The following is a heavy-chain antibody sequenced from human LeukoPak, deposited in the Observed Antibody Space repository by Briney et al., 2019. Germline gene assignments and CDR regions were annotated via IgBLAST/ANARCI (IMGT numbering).Heavy chain of an antibody. D-gene: IGHD5-18*01. CDR1: GYTFTGYD. Sequence: GASVKVSCKASGYTFTGYDINWVRQATGQGLEWMGWMNPDSGNTGYAQKFQGRVTMTRNTSISTAYMELSSLRSEDTAVYFCAKRGYSYGDFGFWGQGTLVTVSS. CDR3: AKRGYSYGDFGF. V-gene: IGHV1-8*01. CDR2: MNPDSGNT. J-gene: IGHJ4*02.